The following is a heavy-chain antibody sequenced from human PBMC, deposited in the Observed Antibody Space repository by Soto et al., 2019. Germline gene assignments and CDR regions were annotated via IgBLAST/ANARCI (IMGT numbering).Heavy chain of an antibody. J-gene: IGHJ1*01. CDR2: INSASSTI. CDR1: GFTFSSYA. Sequence: GVSLRLSCEVSGFTFSSYAMNWVRQVPGKGLEWISHINSASSTIYYADSVMGRFAISRDNAKNSLYLQMNSLRGDDTAVYYCARADSSGYYYSRIQHWGQGTMVTVSS. V-gene: IGHV3-48*01. D-gene: IGHD3-22*01. CDR3: ARADSSGYYYSRIQH.